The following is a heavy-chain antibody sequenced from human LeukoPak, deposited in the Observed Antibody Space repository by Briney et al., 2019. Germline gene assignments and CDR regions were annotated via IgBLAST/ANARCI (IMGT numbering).Heavy chain of an antibody. CDR1: GLTFSSYA. D-gene: IGHD2-2*01. Sequence: PGXSLRLSCAASGLTFSSYAMSWGRQAPGKGVEWVSAISGSGETKYYADSVKGGFTVSRDNTKNTLYLQMNSLTAEDTAVYYCARDQLPYYYYYMDVWGKGTTVTVSS. CDR3: ARDQLPYYYYYMDV. J-gene: IGHJ6*03. V-gene: IGHV3-23*01. CDR2: ISGSGETK.